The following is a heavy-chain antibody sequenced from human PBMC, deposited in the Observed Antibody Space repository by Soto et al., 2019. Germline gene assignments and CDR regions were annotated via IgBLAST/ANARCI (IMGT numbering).Heavy chain of an antibody. J-gene: IGHJ5*02. V-gene: IGHV3-23*01. CDR2: VSGSGGDA. CDR3: AKDRFHEVVTATIFDL. CDR1: GFTFSGYA. Sequence: EVRLLESGGGLEQPGGSLRLSCEASGFTFSGYAMHWVRQAPGKGLEWVSGVSGSGGDADYADSVKGRFTITRDNSENTLYLQIHSLSVEDTAMYYCAKDRFHEVVTATIFDLWGQGTLVTVSP. D-gene: IGHD2-21*02.